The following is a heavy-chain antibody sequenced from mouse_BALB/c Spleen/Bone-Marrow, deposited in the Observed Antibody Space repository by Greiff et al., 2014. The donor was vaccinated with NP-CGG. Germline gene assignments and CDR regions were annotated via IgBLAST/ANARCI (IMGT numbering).Heavy chain of an antibody. V-gene: IGHV1-54*01. D-gene: IGHD2-4*01. J-gene: IGHJ4*01. CDR2: INSGSGGT. CDR1: GYAFTNYL. Sequence: QVHVKQSGAELVRPGTSVKVSCKGSGYAFTNYLIEWVKQRPGQGLEWIGVINSGSGGTKHNEKFKGEATLTADKSSSTAYMQLSSLTSDDSAVYFCARAITDAMDYWGQGTSVTVSS. CDR3: ARAITDAMDY.